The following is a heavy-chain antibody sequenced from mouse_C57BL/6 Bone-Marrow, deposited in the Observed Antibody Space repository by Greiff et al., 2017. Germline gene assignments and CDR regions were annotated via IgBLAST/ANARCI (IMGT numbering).Heavy chain of an antibody. Sequence: QVQLKQPGAELVKPGASVKLSCKASGYTFTSYWMQWVKQRPGQGLEWIGEIDPSVSYTNYNQKFKGKATLTVDTSSSTAYMQLSSLTSEDSAVYYCARGPPGYWGQGTSVTVSS. CDR1: GYTFTSYW. CDR3: ARGPPGY. J-gene: IGHJ4*01. V-gene: IGHV1-50*01. D-gene: IGHD6-1*01. CDR2: IDPSVSYT.